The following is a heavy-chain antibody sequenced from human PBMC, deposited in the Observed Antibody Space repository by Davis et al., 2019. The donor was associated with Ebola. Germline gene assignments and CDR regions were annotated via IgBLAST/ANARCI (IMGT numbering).Heavy chain of an antibody. CDR1: GYTFTGYY. V-gene: IGHV1-2*02. CDR3: ARDRYPWFRESHTRNYYYYGMDV. Sequence: ASVQVSCKASGYTFTGYYMHWVRQAPGQGLEWMGWINPNSGGTNYAQKFQGRVTMTRDTSISTAYMELGSLRSEDTAVYYCARDRYPWFRESHTRNYYYYGMDVWGQGTTVTVSS. CDR2: INPNSGGT. D-gene: IGHD3-10*01. J-gene: IGHJ6*02.